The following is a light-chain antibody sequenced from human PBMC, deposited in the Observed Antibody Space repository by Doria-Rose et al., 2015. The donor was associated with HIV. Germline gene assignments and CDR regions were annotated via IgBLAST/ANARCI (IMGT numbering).Light chain of an antibody. Sequence: QSALTQPASVSGSPGQSITISCTGTSSDVGGYKYVSWYQHFPGKAPKLLIYDVNMRPSGVSNRFSGSKSGITASLTISGVQAEDEADYYCGSYTSSTTVIFGGGTKLTVL. CDR2: DVN. J-gene: IGLJ2*01. V-gene: IGLV2-14*03. CDR3: GSYTSSTTVI. CDR1: SSDVGGYKY.